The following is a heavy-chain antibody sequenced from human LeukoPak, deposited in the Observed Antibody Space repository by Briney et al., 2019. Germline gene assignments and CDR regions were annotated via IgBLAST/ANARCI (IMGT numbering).Heavy chain of an antibody. V-gene: IGHV5-51*01. J-gene: IGHJ4*02. CDR1: GYNFASYW. CDR3: ARSSSGWSFDY. Sequence: GESLKISCKGSGYNFASYWIAWVRQMPGKGLEWMGIIHPADSDTRYSPSFQGQVTISADKSISTAYLQWSSLRASDTAMYYRARSSSGWSFDYWGQGTLVTVSS. D-gene: IGHD6-19*01. CDR2: IHPADSDT.